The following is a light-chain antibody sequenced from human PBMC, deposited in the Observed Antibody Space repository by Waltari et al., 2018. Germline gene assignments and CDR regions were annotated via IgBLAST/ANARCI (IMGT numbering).Light chain of an antibody. J-gene: IGKJ3*01. Sequence: DIQLTQAPSFLSASVGDTVSIACRASQGITNYLAWYQQKPGKAPKLLIYAASTLQSGVPARFSGSGSGTDFTLTISSLQPEDFATYYCQQFHTFTFGPGTKVDIK. CDR2: AAS. CDR1: QGITNY. V-gene: IGKV1-9*01. CDR3: QQFHTFT.